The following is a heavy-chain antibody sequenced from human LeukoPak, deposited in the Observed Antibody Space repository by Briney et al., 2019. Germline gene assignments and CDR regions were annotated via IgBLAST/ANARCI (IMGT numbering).Heavy chain of an antibody. D-gene: IGHD3-22*01. Sequence: ASVKVSCKASGCTFTSYYMHWVRQAPRQGLEWMGIINPSGGSTSYAQKFQGRVTMTRDMSTSTVYMELCSLRSEDTAVYYCARGDPYSGYYGEFDYWGQGTLVTVSS. CDR2: INPSGGST. V-gene: IGHV1-46*01. CDR3: ARGDPYSGYYGEFDY. J-gene: IGHJ4*02. CDR1: GCTFTSYY.